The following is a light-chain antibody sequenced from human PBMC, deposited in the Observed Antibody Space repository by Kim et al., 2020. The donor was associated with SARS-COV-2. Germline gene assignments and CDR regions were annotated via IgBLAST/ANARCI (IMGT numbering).Light chain of an antibody. Sequence: YELTQPPSVSVSPGQTASITCSGDKLGDKYACWYQQKPGQSPVLVIYQDSKRPSGIPERFSGSNSGNTATLTISGTQAMDEADDYCQAWDSSTEVFGT. CDR2: QDS. V-gene: IGLV3-1*01. CDR3: QAWDSSTEV. J-gene: IGLJ1*01. CDR1: KLGDKY.